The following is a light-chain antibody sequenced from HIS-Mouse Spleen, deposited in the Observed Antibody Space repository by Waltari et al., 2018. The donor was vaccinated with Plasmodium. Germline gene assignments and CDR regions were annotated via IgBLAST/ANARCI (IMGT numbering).Light chain of an antibody. Sequence: AIWMTQSPSLLSASPGDRVTISCRMSQGIRSYLAWYQQKPGKAPELLIYAASTLQSGVPSRFSGSGSGTDFTLTISCLQSEDFATYYCQQYYSFPWTFGQGTKVEIK. V-gene: IGKV1D-8*02. CDR2: AAS. J-gene: IGKJ1*01. CDR1: QGIRSY. CDR3: QQYYSFPWT.